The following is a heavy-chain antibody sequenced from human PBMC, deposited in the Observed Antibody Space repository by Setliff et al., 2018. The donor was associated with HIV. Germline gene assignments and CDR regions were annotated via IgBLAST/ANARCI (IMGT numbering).Heavy chain of an antibody. CDR2: VHKSGNT. V-gene: IGHV4-4*07. Sequence: SETLSLTCTVSGGSIRNYYWSWIRQSAGKGLEWVGRVHKSGNTDYNPSLKGRVTMSVDTSKNQFFLKLTSMTAADTAIYYCARDMEDFGVLPSAPFDPWGRGTLVTVSS. D-gene: IGHD2-2*01. CDR3: ARDMEDFGVLPSAPFDP. CDR1: GGSIRNYY. J-gene: IGHJ5*02.